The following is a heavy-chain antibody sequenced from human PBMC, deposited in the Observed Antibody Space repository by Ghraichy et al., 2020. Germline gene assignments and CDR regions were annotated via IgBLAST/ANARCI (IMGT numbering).Heavy chain of an antibody. CDR1: GYTFTGYY. CDR3: ARDMHYDSSGYYGRDY. V-gene: IGHV1-2*06. CDR2: INPNSGGT. J-gene: IGHJ4*02. Sequence: ASVKVSCKASGYTFTGYYMHWVRQAPGQGLEWMGRINPNSGGTNYAQKFQGRVTMTRDTSISTAYMELSRLRSDDTAVYYCARDMHYDSSGYYGRDYWGQGTLVTVSS. D-gene: IGHD3-22*01.